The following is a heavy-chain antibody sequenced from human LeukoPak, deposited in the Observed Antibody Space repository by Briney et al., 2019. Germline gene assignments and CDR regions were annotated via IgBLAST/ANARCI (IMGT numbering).Heavy chain of an antibody. CDR3: ARQPDGTLCDP. V-gene: IGHV5-10-1*01. Sequence: GESLNISCKGSGYSFTSNWISWVRQMPGKGLEWMGRIIPSDSYTNYSPSFQGHVTISADKPISTAYLQWSSLKASDTPMYYSARQPDGTLCDPWGQGTLVTVSS. J-gene: IGHJ5*02. CDR2: IIPSDSYT. CDR1: GYSFTSNW. D-gene: IGHD1-1*01.